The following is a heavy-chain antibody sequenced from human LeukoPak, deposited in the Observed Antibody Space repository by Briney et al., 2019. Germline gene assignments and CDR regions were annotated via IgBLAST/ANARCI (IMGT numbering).Heavy chain of an antibody. Sequence: GASVKVSCKASGGTFSSYAISWVRQAPGQALEWMGGIIPIFGTANYAQKFQGRVTITADESTSTAYMELSSLRSEDTAVYYCARETVGQGNDYWGQETLVTVSS. CDR2: IIPIFGTA. J-gene: IGHJ4*02. CDR1: GGTFSSYA. CDR3: ARETVGQGNDY. V-gene: IGHV1-69*01. D-gene: IGHD3-16*01.